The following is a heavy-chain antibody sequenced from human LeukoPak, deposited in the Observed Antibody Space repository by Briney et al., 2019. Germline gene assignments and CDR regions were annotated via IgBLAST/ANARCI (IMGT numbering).Heavy chain of an antibody. J-gene: IGHJ4*02. D-gene: IGHD2-2*02. Sequence: PSETLSLTCAVDGGSFSGYYWSWIRQPPGKGLEWIGEINHSGSTNYNPSLKSRVTISVDTSKNQFSLKLSSVTAADTAVYYCATCSSTSCYNFDYWGQGTLVTVSS. CDR2: INHSGST. CDR1: GGSFSGYY. CDR3: ATCSSTSCYNFDY. V-gene: IGHV4-34*01.